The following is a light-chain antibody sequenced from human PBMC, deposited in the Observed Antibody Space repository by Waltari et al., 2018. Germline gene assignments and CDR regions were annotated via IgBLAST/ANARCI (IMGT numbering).Light chain of an antibody. CDR2: DAS. CDR1: QRVSSTY. CDR3: QQYCCSPWT. J-gene: IGKJ1*01. V-gene: IGKV3-20*01. Sequence: EIVLPQSPGPLSLSPGKRATLSYRASQRVSSTYLAWYQRKPGQAPRLLIYDASSRATGIPDRFSGSGSGTDFTLTISRLEPEDFAVFYCQQYCCSPWTFGQGTK.